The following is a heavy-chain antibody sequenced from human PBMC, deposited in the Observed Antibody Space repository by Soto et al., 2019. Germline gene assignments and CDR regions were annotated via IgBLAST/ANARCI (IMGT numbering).Heavy chain of an antibody. CDR3: ARDVTIFRGLTYYYYAMDV. J-gene: IGHJ6*02. Sequence: GESLKISCKGSGYSFTSYWIGWVRQMPGKGLEWMGIIYPGDSDTRYSPSFQGQVTISADKSISTAYLQWSSLKASDTALYYCARDVTIFRGLTYYYYAMDVWGQGTTVTVSS. CDR1: GYSFTSYW. D-gene: IGHD3-10*01. CDR2: IYPGDSDT. V-gene: IGHV5-51*01.